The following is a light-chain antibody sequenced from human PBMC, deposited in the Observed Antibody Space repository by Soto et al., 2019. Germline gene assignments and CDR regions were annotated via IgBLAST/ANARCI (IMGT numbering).Light chain of an antibody. CDR1: QSVSSY. J-gene: IGKJ1*01. V-gene: IGKV3-11*01. CDR2: DAS. CDR3: QQRSNWPSWT. Sequence: EIVLTQSPATLSLSPGERATLSCRASQSVSSYLAWYQQKPGQAPRLLIYDASNRATGIPARFSGSGSGTDFTLTISSLEPEDFAAYYCQQRSNWPSWTFGQGTKVDIK.